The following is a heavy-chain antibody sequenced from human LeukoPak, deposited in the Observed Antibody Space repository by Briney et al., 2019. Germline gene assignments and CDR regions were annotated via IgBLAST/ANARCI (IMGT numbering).Heavy chain of an antibody. CDR3: ARRSNDYGDLYYFDY. CDR2: IYPGDSDA. Sequence: GESLKISCKGSGYSFTSYWIGWVRQMPGKGLEWMGIIYPGDSDARYSPSFQGQVTISADKSISTAYPQWSSLKASDTAMYYCARRSNDYGDLYYFDYWGQGTLATVSS. J-gene: IGHJ4*02. D-gene: IGHD4-17*01. V-gene: IGHV5-51*01. CDR1: GYSFTSYW.